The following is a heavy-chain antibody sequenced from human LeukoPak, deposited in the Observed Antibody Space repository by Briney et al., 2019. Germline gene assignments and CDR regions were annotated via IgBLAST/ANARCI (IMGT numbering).Heavy chain of an antibody. J-gene: IGHJ4*02. D-gene: IGHD3-22*01. CDR3: AKDRYDSSGYLDY. CDR2: ISWDGGST. CDR1: GFTFDDYA. V-gene: IGHV3-43D*03. Sequence: GGSLRLSCAASGFTFDDYAMHWVRQAPGKGLEWVSLISWDGGSTYYADSAKGRFTISRDNSKNSLYLQMYSLRAEDTALYYCAKDRYDSSGYLDYWGQGTLVTVSS.